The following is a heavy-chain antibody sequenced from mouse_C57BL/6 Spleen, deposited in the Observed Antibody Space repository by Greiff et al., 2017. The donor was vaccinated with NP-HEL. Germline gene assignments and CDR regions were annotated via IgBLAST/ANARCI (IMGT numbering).Heavy chain of an antibody. D-gene: IGHD2-3*01. CDR3: ARRDDGFSFAY. J-gene: IGHJ3*01. CDR1: GYTFTSYW. V-gene: IGHV1-50*01. CDR2: IDPSDSYT. Sequence: VQLQQSGAELVKPGASVKLSCKASGYTFTSYWMQWVKQRPGQGLEWIGEIDPSDSYTNYNQKFKGKATLTVDTSSSTAYMQLSSLTSEDSAVYYCARRDDGFSFAYWGQGTLVTVSA.